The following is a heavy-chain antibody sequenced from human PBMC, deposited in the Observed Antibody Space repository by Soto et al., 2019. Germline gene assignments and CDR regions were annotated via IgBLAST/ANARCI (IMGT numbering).Heavy chain of an antibody. Sequence: QVQLVQSGAEVKKPGASVKVSCKASGYTFTTYGISWVRQAPGQGLEWMGWISPYNGNTKYAQKFQGRVTMTTDTSTSTAYMELRSLRSDDTALYYCAREYSSSWYGWFDPGGQGTLVTVSS. J-gene: IGHJ5*02. CDR2: ISPYNGNT. D-gene: IGHD6-13*01. CDR3: AREYSSSWYGWFDP. CDR1: GYTFTTYG. V-gene: IGHV1-18*04.